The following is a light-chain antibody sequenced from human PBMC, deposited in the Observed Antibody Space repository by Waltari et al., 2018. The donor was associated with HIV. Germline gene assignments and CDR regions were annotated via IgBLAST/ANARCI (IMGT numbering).Light chain of an antibody. CDR2: DVS. J-gene: IGLJ3*02. CDR1: SSDVGGYNY. V-gene: IGLV2-11*01. CDR3: CSYAGTYTWV. Sequence: QSALTQPRSVSGSPGQSVTISCTGTSSDVGGYNYVSWYQHHPGKAPKLMIYDVSKRPSGVPDRFSGSKSDNTASLTISGLQAEDEADYYFCSYAGTYTWVFGGGTKLTVL.